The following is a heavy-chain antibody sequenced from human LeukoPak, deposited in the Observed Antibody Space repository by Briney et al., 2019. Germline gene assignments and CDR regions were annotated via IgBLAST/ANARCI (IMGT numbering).Heavy chain of an antibody. CDR2: IKSKTDGGTT. D-gene: IGHD1-1*01. CDR3: TTDPRNGYYFDY. CDR1: GFPFTKAW. Sequence: GGSLRLSCAASGFPFTKAWMSWVRQAPGKWLEWLGRIKSKTDGGTTDYPAPVKGRFTISRDELRNTLYLQMNSVKAEDTAVYYCTTDPRNGYYFDYWGQGTLVTVSS. J-gene: IGHJ4*02. V-gene: IGHV3-15*01.